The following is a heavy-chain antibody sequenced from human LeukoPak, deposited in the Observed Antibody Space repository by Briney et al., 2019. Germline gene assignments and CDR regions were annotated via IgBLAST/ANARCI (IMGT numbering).Heavy chain of an antibody. Sequence: SETLSLTCTVSGGSISSGDYYWSWIRQPPGKGLEWIGYIYYSGSTYYNPSLKSRVTMSVDTSKNQFSLKLSSVTAADTAVYYCARAITMVRGVIYYFDYWGQGTLVTVSS. V-gene: IGHV4-30-4*01. CDR3: ARAITMVRGVIYYFDY. D-gene: IGHD3-10*01. J-gene: IGHJ4*02. CDR1: GGSISSGDYY. CDR2: IYYSGST.